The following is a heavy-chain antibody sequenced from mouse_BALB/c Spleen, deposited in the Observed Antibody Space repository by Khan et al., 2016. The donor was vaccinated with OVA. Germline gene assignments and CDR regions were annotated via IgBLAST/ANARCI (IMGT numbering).Heavy chain of an antibody. D-gene: IGHD1-1*01. CDR2: INPHIGET. CDR3: ARKNGSDFDY. J-gene: IGHJ2*01. V-gene: IGHV1-20*02. CDR1: GYSFTGYF. Sequence: VQLQQSGPELVKPGASVKISCKASGYSFTGYFMNWVMQSHGKSLEWIGRINPHIGETFYNQKFKGKATLTVDESSSPVHMERRSLASEDSAVYYCARKNGSDFDYWGQGTTLTVSS.